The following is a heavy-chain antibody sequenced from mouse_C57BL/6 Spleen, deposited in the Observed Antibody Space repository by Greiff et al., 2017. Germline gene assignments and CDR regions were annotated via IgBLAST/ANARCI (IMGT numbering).Heavy chain of an antibody. V-gene: IGHV1-50*01. CDR2: IDPSDSYT. Sequence: QVQLQQPGADLVKPGASVKLSCKASGYTFTSYWMQWVKQRPGQGLEWIGEIDPSDSYTNYNQKFKGKATLTVDTSSITAYMQLSSLTSEDSAVYYCARRWDYWGQGTTLTVSS. CDR3: ARRWDY. CDR1: GYTFTSYW. J-gene: IGHJ2*01. D-gene: IGHD1-1*02.